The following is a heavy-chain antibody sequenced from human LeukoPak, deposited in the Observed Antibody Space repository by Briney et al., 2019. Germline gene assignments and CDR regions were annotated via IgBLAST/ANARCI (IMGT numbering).Heavy chain of an antibody. Sequence: GGSLRLSCAASGFTFSSYGMSWVRQAPGKGLEWVSAISGSGGSTYYADSVRGRFTISRDNSKNTLYLQMNSLRAEDTAVYYCAKVAIQLWSLPPDYWGQGTLVTVSS. V-gene: IGHV3-23*01. CDR1: GFTFSSYG. J-gene: IGHJ4*02. CDR2: ISGSGGST. D-gene: IGHD5-18*01. CDR3: AKVAIQLWSLPPDY.